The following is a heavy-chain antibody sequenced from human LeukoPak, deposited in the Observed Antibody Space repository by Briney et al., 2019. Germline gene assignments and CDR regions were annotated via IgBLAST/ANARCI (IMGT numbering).Heavy chain of an antibody. Sequence: SQTLSLTCAISGDSVSNNSAAWNWIRQSPSRGLEWLGRTYYRSRWYNDYAVSVKSRIAINPDTSKNQFSLQLNSVTPEDTAVYYCARDPSSSWYIRWFDSWGQGTLVTVSS. CDR2: TYYRSRWYN. J-gene: IGHJ5*01. CDR1: GDSVSNNSAA. D-gene: IGHD6-13*01. V-gene: IGHV6-1*01. CDR3: ARDPSSSWYIRWFDS.